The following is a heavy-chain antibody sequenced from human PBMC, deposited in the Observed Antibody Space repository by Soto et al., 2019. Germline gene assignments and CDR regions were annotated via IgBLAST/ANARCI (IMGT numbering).Heavy chain of an antibody. CDR1: GYTFTSYA. CDR3: ARKITRVRGVKLFYYMDV. J-gene: IGHJ6*03. Sequence: GASVKVSCKASGYTFTSYAMHWVRQAPGQRLEWMGWINAGSGNTKYSQKFQGRVTITRDTSASTAYMELSSLRSEDTAVYYCARKITRVRGVKLFYYMDVWGKGNTVTVSS. V-gene: IGHV1-3*01. D-gene: IGHD3-10*01. CDR2: INAGSGNT.